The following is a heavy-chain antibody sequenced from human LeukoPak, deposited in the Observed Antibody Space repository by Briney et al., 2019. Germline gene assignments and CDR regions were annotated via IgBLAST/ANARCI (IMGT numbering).Heavy chain of an antibody. Sequence: SEALSLTCTVSGYSVSSGYYWGWIRHPPGKGLGWIPTIYHSGSTYYNPSLKSRVTTSVDTSKNQFSLKLTSVTAADTAVYYCARVYDYNDYERAFDIWGQGTVVTVSS. V-gene: IGHV4-38-2*02. CDR2: IYHSGST. D-gene: IGHD4-11*01. J-gene: IGHJ3*02. CDR3: ARVYDYNDYERAFDI. CDR1: GYSVSSGYY.